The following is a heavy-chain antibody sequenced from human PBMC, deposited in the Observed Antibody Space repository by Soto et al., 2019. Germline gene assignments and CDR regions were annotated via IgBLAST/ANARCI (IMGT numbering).Heavy chain of an antibody. CDR3: SADHPHTAIGWPV. V-gene: IGHV1-58*02. Sequence: SVKVSCKASGFDFGSFGIQFLRQTRGRGLEWIGWIVVASGRTNYARQFQGRVAFSRDVSSTTAYMDLYDLKSDDTAVYFCSADHPHTAIGWPVWGQGTTVTVSS. J-gene: IGHJ6*02. CDR2: IVVASGRT. CDR1: GFDFGSFG.